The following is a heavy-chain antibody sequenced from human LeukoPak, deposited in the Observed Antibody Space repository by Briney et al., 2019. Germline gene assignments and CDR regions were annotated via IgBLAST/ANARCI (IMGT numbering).Heavy chain of an antibody. CDR3: ARGSSYYYYYMDV. CDR2: IVVGSGNT. Sequence: SVKVSCKASGFTFTSSAMQWVRQARGQRLEWIGWIVVGSGNTNYAQKFQERVTITRDMSTSTAYMELSSLRSEDTAVYYCARGSSYYYYYMDVWGKGTTVTVSS. J-gene: IGHJ6*03. V-gene: IGHV1-58*02. CDR1: GFTFTSSA.